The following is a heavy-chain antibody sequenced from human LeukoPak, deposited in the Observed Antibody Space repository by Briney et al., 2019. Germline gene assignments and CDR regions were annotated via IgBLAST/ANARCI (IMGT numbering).Heavy chain of an antibody. CDR1: GFTFSSYA. V-gene: IGHV3-30*04. Sequence: GGSLRLSCAASGFTFSSYAMHWVRQAPGKGLEWVALISYDGTNKYYADSVKGRFTISRDNSKNTLYLQMNSLRAEDTAVYYCATLGYGDYTYYYYMDVWGKGTTVTISS. CDR3: ATLGYGDYTYYYYMDV. D-gene: IGHD4-17*01. J-gene: IGHJ6*03. CDR2: ISYDGTNK.